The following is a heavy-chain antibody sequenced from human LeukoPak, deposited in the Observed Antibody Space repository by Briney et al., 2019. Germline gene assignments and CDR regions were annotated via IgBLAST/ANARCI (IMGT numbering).Heavy chain of an antibody. D-gene: IGHD6-19*01. Sequence: GGSLRLSCAASGFTFDNYEMNWVRQALGKGLEWVSYISSSGSSIFYADSVKGRFTISRDNAKNSLYLQMHSLSAEDTAVYYCATKVAGTSHFSYWGQGTRVTVSS. V-gene: IGHV3-48*03. J-gene: IGHJ4*02. CDR3: ATKVAGTSHFSY. CDR2: ISSSGSSI. CDR1: GFTFDNYE.